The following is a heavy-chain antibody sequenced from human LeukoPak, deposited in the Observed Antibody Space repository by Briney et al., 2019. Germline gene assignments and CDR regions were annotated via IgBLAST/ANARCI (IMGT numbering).Heavy chain of an antibody. CDR2: IYSGGST. CDR1: GFTVSSNY. V-gene: IGHV3-53*01. CDR3: ARDPRYDFWSGYSPSYFDL. J-gene: IGHJ2*01. Sequence: GGSLRLSCAASGFTVSSNYMSWVRQAPGKGLEWVSVIYSGGSTYYADSVKGRFTISRDNSKNTLYLQMNSLRAEDTAVYYCARDPRYDFWSGYSPSYFDLWGRGTLVTVSS. D-gene: IGHD3-3*01.